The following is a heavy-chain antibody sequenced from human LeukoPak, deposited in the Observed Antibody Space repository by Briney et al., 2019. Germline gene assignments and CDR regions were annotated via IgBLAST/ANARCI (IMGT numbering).Heavy chain of an antibody. V-gene: IGHV4-39*01. D-gene: IGHD2-2*01. J-gene: IGHJ4*02. CDR1: GDITHY. Sequence: SETLSLTCTVSGDITHYWGWIRQPPGKGLECIGSIYFSGSTYYNPSLRSRVTISLDTSKKQLSLKLSSVTAADTAVYYCASTICISTSCYPGVVDYWGQGTLVTVSS. CDR2: IYFSGST. CDR3: ASTICISTSCYPGVVDY.